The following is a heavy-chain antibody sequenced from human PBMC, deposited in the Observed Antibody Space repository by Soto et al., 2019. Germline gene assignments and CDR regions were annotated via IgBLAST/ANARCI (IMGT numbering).Heavy chain of an antibody. CDR1: GFTFSSYA. D-gene: IGHD6-13*01. V-gene: IGHV3-23*01. CDR2: ISGSGGST. Sequence: EVQLLESGGGLVQPGGSLRLSCVASGFTFSSYAMSWVRQAPGKGLEWVSAISGSGGSTYYADSVKGRFTISRDNSKNTLYLQMNSLRAEDTAGDYCAKVIAAAGTGYWFDPWGQGTLGTVSS. J-gene: IGHJ5*02. CDR3: AKVIAAAGTGYWFDP.